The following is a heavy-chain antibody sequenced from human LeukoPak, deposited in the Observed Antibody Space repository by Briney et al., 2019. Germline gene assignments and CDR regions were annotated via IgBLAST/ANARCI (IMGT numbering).Heavy chain of an antibody. J-gene: IGHJ4*02. D-gene: IGHD1-26*01. CDR3: ARVSNSGTYYFLDC. V-gene: IGHV4-59*01. CDR1: GGSTSSYY. Sequence: SETLSLXCSVSGGSTSSYYWSWIRQPPGKGLQWIGYIYYSGTTNYNPSLKSRVTMSVDTSKNQFSLNLSSVTAADTAVYYCARVSNSGTYYFLDCWGQGTLVTVSS. CDR2: IYYSGTT.